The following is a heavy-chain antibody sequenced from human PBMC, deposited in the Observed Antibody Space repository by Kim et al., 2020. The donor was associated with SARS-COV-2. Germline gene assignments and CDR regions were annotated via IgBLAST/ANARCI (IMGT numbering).Heavy chain of an antibody. CDR2: IYYSGST. V-gene: IGHV4-31*03. CDR1: GGSISSGGYY. D-gene: IGHD6-19*01. J-gene: IGHJ4*02. Sequence: SETLSLTCTVSGGSISSGGYYWSWIRQHPGKGLEWIGYIYYSGSTYYNPSLKSRVTISVDTSKNQFSLKLSSVTAADTAVYYCARALFISGWCDYWGQGTLVTVSS. CDR3: ARALFISGWCDY.